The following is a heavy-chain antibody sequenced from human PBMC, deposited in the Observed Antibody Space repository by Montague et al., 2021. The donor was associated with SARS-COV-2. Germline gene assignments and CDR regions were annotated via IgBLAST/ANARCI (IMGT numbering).Heavy chain of an antibody. CDR1: GDSVSRGSYY. J-gene: IGHJ4*02. CDR2: IYSSGST. CDR3: ARGSGFGWFDY. Sequence: SETLSLTCTVSGDSVSRGSYYWGWIRQPPGKGLEWIGYIYSSGSTHCTPSLKSRVTMPLDTSKNQFSLNLSSVTATDTAVYYCARGSGFGWFDYWGQGTLVPVSS. V-gene: IGHV4-61*01. D-gene: IGHD6-19*01.